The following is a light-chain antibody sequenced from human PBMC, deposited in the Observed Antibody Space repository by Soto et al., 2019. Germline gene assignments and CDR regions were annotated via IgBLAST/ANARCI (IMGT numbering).Light chain of an antibody. V-gene: IGKV3-15*01. J-gene: IGKJ4*01. CDR3: QQYDHSPVA. CDR1: QNVNNK. Sequence: ETLLTQSPATLSVSPGERVTLFCRASQNVNNKLAWYQQKPGQRPRLLISDASTRATGFPPRFSGSGSGTEFTLTISCLQSEDFAVYYCQQYDHSPVAFGGGTKVEIK. CDR2: DAS.